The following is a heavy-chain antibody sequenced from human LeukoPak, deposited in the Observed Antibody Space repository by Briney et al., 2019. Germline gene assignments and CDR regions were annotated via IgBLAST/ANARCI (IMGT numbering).Heavy chain of an antibody. CDR1: GFTFSSYS. J-gene: IGHJ6*02. CDR3: ARGLYYYSAMDV. CDR2: ISSSSSTI. V-gene: IGHV3-48*04. Sequence: PGGSLRLSCAASGFTFSSYSMNWVRQAPGKGLEGVSYISSSSSTIYYADSVKGRFTISRDNAKNSLYLQMNSLRAEDTAVYYCARGLYYYSAMDVWGQGTTVTVSS. D-gene: IGHD3-10*01.